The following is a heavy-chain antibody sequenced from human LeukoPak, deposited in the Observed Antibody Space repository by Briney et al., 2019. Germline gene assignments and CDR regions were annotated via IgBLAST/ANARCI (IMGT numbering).Heavy chain of an antibody. CDR2: IHFTGST. CDR1: DDSLISGTYY. Sequence: SETLSLTCTVSDDSLISGTYYWNWIRQYPGKGLEWVGYIHFTGSTDYSPSLKSRGTISVDTSKNQFSLKLSSVTAADTAVYYCARGGQGYYDSSGYSTDSLDYWGQGTLVTVSS. V-gene: IGHV4-31*03. J-gene: IGHJ4*02. CDR3: ARGGQGYYDSSGYSTDSLDY. D-gene: IGHD3-22*01.